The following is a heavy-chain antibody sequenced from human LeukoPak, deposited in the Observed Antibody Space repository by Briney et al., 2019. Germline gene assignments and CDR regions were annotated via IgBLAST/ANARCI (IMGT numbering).Heavy chain of an antibody. J-gene: IGHJ4*02. D-gene: IGHD2/OR15-2a*01. CDR3: ARDVGISGSY. V-gene: IGHV3-21*01. CDR2: ISSSSSYI. CDR1: GFTFSSYS. Sequence: PGGSLRLSCAASGFTFSSYSMNWVRQAPGKGLEWVSSISSSSSYIYYADSVKGRLTISRDNAKNSLYLQMNSLRAEDTAVYYCARDVGISGSYWGQGTLVTVSS.